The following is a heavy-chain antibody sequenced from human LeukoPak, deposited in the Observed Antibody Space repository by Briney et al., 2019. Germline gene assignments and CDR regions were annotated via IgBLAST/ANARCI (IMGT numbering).Heavy chain of an antibody. D-gene: IGHD2-8*02. CDR2: ISYDGSNK. Sequence: GGSLRLSCAASGFTFSSYAMHWVRQAPGKGLEWVAVISYDGSNKYYADSVKGRFTISRDNSKSTLSLQMNSLRAEDTAIYYCATYRQVLLPFESWGQGTLVTVSS. V-gene: IGHV3-30*04. CDR1: GFTFSSYA. J-gene: IGHJ4*02. CDR3: ATYRQVLLPFES.